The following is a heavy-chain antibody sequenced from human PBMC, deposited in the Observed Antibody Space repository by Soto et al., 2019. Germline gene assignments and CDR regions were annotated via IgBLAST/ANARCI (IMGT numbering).Heavy chain of an antibody. D-gene: IGHD6-19*01. CDR2: ISGSGGST. V-gene: IGHV3-23*01. CDR3: AKDRRYSSGWGSYYYYYGMDV. Sequence: GGSLRLSCAASGFTFSSYAMSWVRQAPGKGLEWVSAISGSGGSTYYADSVKGRFTISRDNSKNTLYLQMNSLRAEDTAVYYCAKDRRYSSGWGSYYYYYGMDVWGQGTTVTVPS. CDR1: GFTFSSYA. J-gene: IGHJ6*02.